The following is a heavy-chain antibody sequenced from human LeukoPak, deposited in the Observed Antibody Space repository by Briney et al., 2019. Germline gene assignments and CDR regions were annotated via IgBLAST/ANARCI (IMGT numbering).Heavy chain of an antibody. Sequence: PSETLSLTCTVSGGSISSGGYYWSWIRQHPGKGLEWIGYIYYSGCTYYNPSLKSRVTISVDTSKNQFSLKLSSVTAADTAVYYCARDRYYYGSGSYFSRWFDPWGQGTLVTVSS. J-gene: IGHJ5*02. CDR1: GGSISSGGYY. CDR3: ARDRYYYGSGSYFSRWFDP. V-gene: IGHV4-31*03. D-gene: IGHD3-10*01. CDR2: IYYSGCT.